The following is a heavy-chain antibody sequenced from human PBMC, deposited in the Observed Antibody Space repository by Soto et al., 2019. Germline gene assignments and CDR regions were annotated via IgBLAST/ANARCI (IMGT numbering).Heavy chain of an antibody. CDR3: ARTKCSGGSCYSWSLDY. J-gene: IGHJ4*02. D-gene: IGHD2-15*01. CDR2: RYYSEST. CDR1: GGSITTGVYY. Sequence: SETLSLTCTVSGGSITTGVYYWSWIGQLPGKGLEWVGHRYYSESTYYNPSLKSRVSISLDTSKNQFSLKLSFVTAADTAMYYCARTKCSGGSCYSWSLDYWGQGTPVTVSS. V-gene: IGHV4-31*03.